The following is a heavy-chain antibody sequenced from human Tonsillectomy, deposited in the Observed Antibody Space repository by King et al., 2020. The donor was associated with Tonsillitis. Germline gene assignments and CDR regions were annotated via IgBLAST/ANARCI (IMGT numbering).Heavy chain of an antibody. Sequence: QVQLQESGPGLVKPSETLSLTCTVSGGSVSRGSFYWSWIRQPPGRGLEWIGYIYYTGNTNYNPSLESRVTISADTSKNQFSLNLSSVTAADTAIYYCARAEPTGTTYFDYWGQGILVIVSS. V-gene: IGHV4-61*01. D-gene: IGHD1-1*01. CDR1: GGSVSRGSFY. CDR3: ARAEPTGTTYFDY. J-gene: IGHJ4*02. CDR2: IYYTGNT.